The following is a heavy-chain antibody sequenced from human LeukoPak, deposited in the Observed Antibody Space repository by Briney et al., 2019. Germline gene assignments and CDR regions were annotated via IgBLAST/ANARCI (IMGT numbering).Heavy chain of an antibody. V-gene: IGHV3-23*01. D-gene: IGHD6-19*01. CDR2: ISAQGGRT. J-gene: IGHJ4*02. Sequence: GGSLRLSCEVSGFNFNNYAMTWVRQAPGKGLECVSSISAQGGRTYYADSVKGRFAISRDKSKSTVSLQLNGLRGEDTALYYCARGGAVAGLDYWGQGTLVTVSS. CDR3: ARGGAVAGLDY. CDR1: GFNFNNYA.